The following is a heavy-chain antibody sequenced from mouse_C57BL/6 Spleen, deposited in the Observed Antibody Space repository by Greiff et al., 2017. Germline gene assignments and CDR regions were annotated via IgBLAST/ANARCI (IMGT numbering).Heavy chain of an antibody. CDR3: ARIWDYFDY. Sequence: QVQLQQPGAELVMPGASVKLSCKASGYTFTSYGMHWVKQRPGQGLEWIGEIDPSDSYTNYNQKFKGKSTLTVDKSSSTAYMQLSSLTSEDSAVYYCARIWDYFDYWGQGTTLTVSS. CDR1: GYTFTSYG. J-gene: IGHJ2*01. CDR2: IDPSDSYT. V-gene: IGHV1-69*01. D-gene: IGHD4-1*01.